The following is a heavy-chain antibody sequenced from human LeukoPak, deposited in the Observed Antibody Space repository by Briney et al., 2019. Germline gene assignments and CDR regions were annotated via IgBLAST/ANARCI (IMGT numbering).Heavy chain of an antibody. CDR2: INHSGST. D-gene: IGHD6-13*01. V-gene: IGHV4-34*01. Sequence: SETLSLTCAVYGGSLSGYYWSWIRQPPGKGLEWIGEINHSGSTNYNPSLKSRVTISVDTSKNQFSLKLSSVTAADTAVYYCAAGDAFDIWGQGTMVTVSS. CDR1: GGSLSGYY. J-gene: IGHJ3*02. CDR3: AAGDAFDI.